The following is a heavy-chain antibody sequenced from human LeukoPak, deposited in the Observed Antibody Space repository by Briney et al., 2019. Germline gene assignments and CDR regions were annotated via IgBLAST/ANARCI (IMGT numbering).Heavy chain of an antibody. CDR3: ANRDIVATDPFDY. V-gene: IGHV3-30*02. CDR1: GFTFSSYR. Sequence: GGSLRLSCAASGFTFSSYRMSWVRQAPGKGLEWVAFIRYDGSNKYYADSVKGRFTISRDNSKNTLYLQMNSLRAEDTAVYYCANRDIVATDPFDYWGQGTLVTVSS. CDR2: IRYDGSNK. J-gene: IGHJ4*02. D-gene: IGHD5-12*01.